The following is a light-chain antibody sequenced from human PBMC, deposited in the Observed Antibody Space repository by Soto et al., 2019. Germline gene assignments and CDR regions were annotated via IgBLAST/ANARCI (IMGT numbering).Light chain of an antibody. CDR2: EDN. CDR3: QSYDSSNQV. V-gene: IGLV6-57*01. J-gene: IGLJ2*01. Sequence: NFMLTQPHSVSESPGKTVTISCTHSSGSIASNYVQWYQQRPGSSPTTVIYEDNQRPSGVPDRFSGSIDSSSNSASLTISGLKTEDEADYYCQSYDSSNQVFGGGTKLTVL. CDR1: SGSIASNY.